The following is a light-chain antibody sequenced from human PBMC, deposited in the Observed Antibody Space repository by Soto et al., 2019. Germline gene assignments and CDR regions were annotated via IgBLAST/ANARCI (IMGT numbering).Light chain of an antibody. V-gene: IGKV3-20*01. CDR1: QSVTNTF. CDR2: GAS. J-gene: IGKJ5*01. Sequence: IVMTQSPATLSVSPGERVTIACRASQSVTNTFAWYQQKPGQAPRLLIYGASSRATGISDRFSGSGSGTDFTLTISRLDPEDFAVYYCQQYGSSPITFGQGTRLEI. CDR3: QQYGSSPIT.